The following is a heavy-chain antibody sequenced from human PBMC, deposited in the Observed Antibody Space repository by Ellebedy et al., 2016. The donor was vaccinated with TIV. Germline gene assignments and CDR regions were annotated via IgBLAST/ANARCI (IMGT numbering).Heavy chain of an antibody. CDR2: INQDGSRI. D-gene: IGHD3-22*01. CDR3: VRDGAYGDYSPGYYGMDV. Sequence: GESLKISCAASGFTFNSYWMSWLRQAPGKGLEWVANINQDGSRIYYVDSVKGRFTISRDNAKNSVYLRMKTLKVEDTAVYHCVRDGAYGDYSPGYYGMDVWGQGTTVTVSS. CDR1: GFTFNSYW. V-gene: IGHV3-7*03. J-gene: IGHJ6*02.